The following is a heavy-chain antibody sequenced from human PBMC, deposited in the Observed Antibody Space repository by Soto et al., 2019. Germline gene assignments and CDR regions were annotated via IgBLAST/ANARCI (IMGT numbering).Heavy chain of an antibody. J-gene: IGHJ5*02. CDR1: GGSISSYY. CDR2: IYYSGST. V-gene: IGHV4-59*08. Sequence: PSETLSLTCIVSGGSISSYYWSWIRQPPGKGLEWIGYIYYSGSTNYNPSLKSRVTISVDTSKNQFSLKLSSVTAADTAVYYCARSPYQLLSTWGQGTLVTVSS. D-gene: IGHD2-2*01. CDR3: ARSPYQLLST.